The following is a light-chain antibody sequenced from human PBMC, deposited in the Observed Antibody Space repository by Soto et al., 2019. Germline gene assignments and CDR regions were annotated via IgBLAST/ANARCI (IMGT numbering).Light chain of an antibody. Sequence: ENVLTQSPGTLSLSPGERATLSCRASQTVRSNYLAWYQQKPGQAPRLLIYEASSRATGIPDRFSGSGSGTDFTLTINRLEPEDFAVYFCQQYGSSPRTFGQGSKLEIK. V-gene: IGKV3-20*01. CDR2: EAS. CDR1: QTVRSNY. J-gene: IGKJ1*01. CDR3: QQYGSSPRT.